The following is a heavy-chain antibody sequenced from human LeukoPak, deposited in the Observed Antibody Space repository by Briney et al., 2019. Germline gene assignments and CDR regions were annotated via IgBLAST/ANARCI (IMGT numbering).Heavy chain of an antibody. CDR2: IKQDGSEK. CDR3: ASTQTFDY. CDR1: GFTYSNYW. J-gene: IGHJ4*02. Sequence: GGSLRLSCAASGFTYSNYWMSWVRQAPGKGLEWVANIKQDGSEKYYVDSVKGRFTISRDNAKNSLNLQMNSLRAEDTAVYYCASTQTFDYWGQGTLVTVSS. V-gene: IGHV3-7*01.